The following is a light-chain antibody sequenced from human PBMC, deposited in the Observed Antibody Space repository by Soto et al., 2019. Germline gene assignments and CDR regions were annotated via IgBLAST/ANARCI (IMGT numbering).Light chain of an antibody. J-gene: IGKJ1*01. V-gene: IGKV3-20*01. CDR1: QTISSNN. CDR2: GTS. CDR3: PQYGSWT. Sequence: EIVLTQSPGTLSVSPGERATLSCRASQTISSNNLAWYQQKPGQAPSLLIYGTSSRSTGIPDRFSGSGSGTDFTLTISRLEPEESAIYYCPQYGSWTFGHGTKVEI.